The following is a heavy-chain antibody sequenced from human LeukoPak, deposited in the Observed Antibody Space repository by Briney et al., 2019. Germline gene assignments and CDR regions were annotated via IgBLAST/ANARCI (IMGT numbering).Heavy chain of an antibody. CDR1: GFTVSSNY. V-gene: IGHV3-66*01. Sequence: PGGSLRLSCAASGFTVSSNYMSWVRQAPGKGLEWVSVIYSVGTTYYADSVKGRFTISRDNSKNTLYLQMNSLRAEDTAVYYCARGTTVTSPGDSWGQGTLVTVSS. D-gene: IGHD4-17*01. CDR2: IYSVGTT. CDR3: ARGTTVTSPGDS. J-gene: IGHJ4*02.